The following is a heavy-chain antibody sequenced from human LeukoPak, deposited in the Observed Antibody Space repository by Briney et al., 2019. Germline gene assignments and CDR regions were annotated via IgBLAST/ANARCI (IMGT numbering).Heavy chain of an antibody. CDR2: IYHSGST. CDR1: DFSISSGYY. J-gene: IGHJ4*02. V-gene: IGHV4-38-2*01. Sequence: SETLSLTCAVSDFSISSGYYWGWIRQPPGQGLEWIGSIYHSGSTYYNLPLKSRVTISINTSKNQFSLRLSSVTAADTAVYYCARHRATSSGDFDYWGQGTLVTVSS. D-gene: IGHD6-25*01. CDR3: ARHRATSSGDFDY.